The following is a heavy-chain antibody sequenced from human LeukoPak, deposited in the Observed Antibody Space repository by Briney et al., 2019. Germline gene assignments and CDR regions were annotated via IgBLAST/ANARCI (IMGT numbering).Heavy chain of an antibody. CDR2: IIPIFGTA. CDR1: GGTFSSYA. D-gene: IGHD6-19*01. V-gene: IGHV1-69*01. Sequence: ASVKVSCKASGGTFSSYAISWVRQAPGQGLEWMGGIIPIFGTANYAQKFQGRVTITADESTSTAYMELSSLRSEDTAVYYCARRGAVAGIQPWELREKYYFDYWGQGTLVTVSS. CDR3: ARRGAVAGIQPWELREKYYFDY. J-gene: IGHJ4*02.